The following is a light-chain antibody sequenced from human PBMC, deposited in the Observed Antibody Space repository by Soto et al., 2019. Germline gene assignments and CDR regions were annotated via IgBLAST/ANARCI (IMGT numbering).Light chain of an antibody. CDR2: GAS. V-gene: IGKV3-20*01. CDR1: QSVSSSY. J-gene: IGKJ1*01. Sequence: SQSPCTLSLSTGERATLSCRASQSVSSSYLAWYQQKPGQAPRLLIYGASSRATGIPDRFSGSGSGTDFTLTISRLEPEDFAVYYCQQYGSSPRTFGQGTNV. CDR3: QQYGSSPRT.